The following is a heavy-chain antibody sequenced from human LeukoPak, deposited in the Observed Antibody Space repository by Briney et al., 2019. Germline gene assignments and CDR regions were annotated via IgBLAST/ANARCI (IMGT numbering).Heavy chain of an antibody. J-gene: IGHJ6*02. D-gene: IGHD2-21*02. CDR3: ARDPVVVTAAYYYYGMDV. V-gene: IGHV1-46*01. CDR1: GYTFTSYY. Sequence: GASVKVSCKASGYTFTSYYMNWVRQAPGQGLEWMGIINPSGGSTTYAQKFQGRVTMTRDTSTSTVYLELSSLRSEDTAVYYCARDPVVVTAAYYYYGMDVWGQGTTVTVSS. CDR2: INPSGGST.